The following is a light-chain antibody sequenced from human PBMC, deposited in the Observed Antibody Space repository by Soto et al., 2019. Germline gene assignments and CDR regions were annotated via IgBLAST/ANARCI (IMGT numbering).Light chain of an antibody. Sequence: QSALTQPASVSGFPGQSITISCTGTSSDVGDYDYVSWYQHHPGKAPKLVIYEVINRPSGVSNRFSGSKSGNTASLTISGLQAEDEADYYCNSYTGSSTLLGGGTKPTVL. J-gene: IGLJ2*01. CDR1: SSDVGDYDY. CDR3: NSYTGSSTL. V-gene: IGLV2-14*01. CDR2: EVI.